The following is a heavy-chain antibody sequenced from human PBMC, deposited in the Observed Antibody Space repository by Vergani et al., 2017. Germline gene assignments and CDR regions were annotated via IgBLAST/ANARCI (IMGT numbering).Heavy chain of an antibody. V-gene: IGHV4-59*01. CDR1: GGSISSYY. J-gene: IGHJ4*02. CDR2: IYYSGST. D-gene: IGHD5-12*01. Sequence: QVQLQESGPGLVKPSETLSLTCTVSGGSISSYYWSLIRQPPGKGLEWIGYIYYSGSTNYNPSLKSRVTISVDTSKNQFSLKLSSVTAADTAVYHCARGYSGYDYYFDYWGQGTLVTVSS. CDR3: ARGYSGYDYYFDY.